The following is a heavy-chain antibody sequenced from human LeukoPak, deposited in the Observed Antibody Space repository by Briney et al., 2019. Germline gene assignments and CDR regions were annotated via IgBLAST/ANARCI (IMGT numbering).Heavy chain of an antibody. CDR2: ININSGAT. CDR1: GYTFSGYS. CDR3: ALDSGTSYSWFDP. D-gene: IGHD1-26*01. V-gene: IGHV1-2*02. J-gene: IGHJ5*02. Sequence: GASVKVSCKASGYTFSGYSIHWVREAPGQGLDWMGWININSGATNHAEKFQGRVTMTRDTSISTAHMELSSLRSDDTAVYYCALDSGTSYSWFDPWGQGTLVIVSS.